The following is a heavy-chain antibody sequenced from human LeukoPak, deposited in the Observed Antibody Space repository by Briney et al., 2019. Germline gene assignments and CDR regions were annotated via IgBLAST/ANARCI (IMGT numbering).Heavy chain of an antibody. CDR1: GFTFSSYG. Sequence: GRSLRLSCAASGFTFSSYGKHWVRQAPGKGLEWVAVISSDGTDKYYTDSVKGRFTISRDNAKNSLYLQMNSLRAEDTALYYCAKDRYDSSGWDAFDIWGQGTMVTVSS. D-gene: IGHD3-22*01. CDR3: AKDRYDSSGWDAFDI. V-gene: IGHV3-30*18. CDR2: ISSDGTDK. J-gene: IGHJ3*02.